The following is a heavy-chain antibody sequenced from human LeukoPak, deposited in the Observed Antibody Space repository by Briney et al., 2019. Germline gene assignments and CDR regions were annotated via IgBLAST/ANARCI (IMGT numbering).Heavy chain of an antibody. Sequence: KPSETLSLTCAVYGGSFSGYYWSWIRQPPGKGLEWIGEINHSGSTNYNPSLKSRVTISLDTSKNQFSLKLSSVTAADTAVYYCARVVDHYYGSGSYALYYYYYGMDVWGQGTTVTVSS. J-gene: IGHJ6*02. CDR3: ARVVDHYYGSGSYALYYYYYGMDV. CDR1: GGSFSGYY. D-gene: IGHD3-10*01. V-gene: IGHV4-34*01. CDR2: INHSGST.